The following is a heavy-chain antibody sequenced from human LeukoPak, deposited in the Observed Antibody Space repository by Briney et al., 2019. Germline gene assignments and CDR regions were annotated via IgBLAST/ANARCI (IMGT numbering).Heavy chain of an antibody. V-gene: IGHV3-30*04. J-gene: IGHJ4*02. CDR1: GFTFGSYA. CDR3: ARDRVVAAFDY. CDR2: ISYDGSNK. D-gene: IGHD2-15*01. Sequence: PGGSLRLSCAAYGFTFGSYAMHWVRQAPGKGLKWVAVISYDGSNKYYADSVKGRFTISRDNSKNTLYLQMNSLRAEDTAVYYCARDRVVAAFDYWGQGTLATVSS.